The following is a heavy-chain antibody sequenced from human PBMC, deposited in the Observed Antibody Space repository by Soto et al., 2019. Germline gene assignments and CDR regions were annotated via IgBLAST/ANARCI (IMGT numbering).Heavy chain of an antibody. Sequence: ASVKVSCKASGYTFINYYMHWVRQAPGQGFEWMNPNSGNTGYAQKFQGRVTMTRNTSISTAYMELSSLRSEDTAVYYCARDYRIQLWLQDWFDPWGQGTLVTSPQ. CDR2: NPNSGNT. J-gene: IGHJ5*02. V-gene: IGHV1-8*02. CDR3: ARDYRIQLWLQDWFDP. CDR1: GYTFINYY. D-gene: IGHD5-18*01.